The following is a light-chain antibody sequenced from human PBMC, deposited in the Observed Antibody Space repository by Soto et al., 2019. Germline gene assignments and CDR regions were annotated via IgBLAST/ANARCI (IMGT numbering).Light chain of an antibody. CDR3: RTWDSSLSAGI. J-gene: IGLJ2*01. CDR2: ENN. CDR1: SSNIGNNY. V-gene: IGLV1-51*02. Sequence: QSVLTQPPSVSAAPGQKVTISCSGSSSNIGNNYVSWYQQLPGTAPKLLIYENNKRPSGIPDRFSGSKSGTSATLGITGRQSGDEADYYCRTWDSSLSAGIFGGGTKLTVL.